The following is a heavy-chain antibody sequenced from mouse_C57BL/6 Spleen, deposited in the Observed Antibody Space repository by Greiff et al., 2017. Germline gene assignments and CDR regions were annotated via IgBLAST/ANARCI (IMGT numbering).Heavy chain of an antibody. V-gene: IGHV1-64*01. CDR1: GYTFTSYW. J-gene: IGHJ4*01. CDR3: ARSTVPPLYAMDY. Sequence: VQLQESGAELVKPGASVKLSCKASGYTFTSYWMHWVKQRPGQGLEWIGMIHPNSGSTNYNEKFKSKATLTVDKSSSTAYMQLSSLTSEDSAVYYCARSTVPPLYAMDYWGQGTSVTVSS. CDR2: IHPNSGST. D-gene: IGHD1-1*01.